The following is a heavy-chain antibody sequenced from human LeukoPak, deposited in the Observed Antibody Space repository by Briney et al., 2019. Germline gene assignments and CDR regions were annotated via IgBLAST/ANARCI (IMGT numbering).Heavy chain of an antibody. CDR2: INPSGGSA. J-gene: IGHJ4*02. CDR3: ARSSSYGSGYYFDY. CDR1: GYTFTSYH. D-gene: IGHD3-10*01. Sequence: ASVKVSCKASGYTFTSYHMHWVRQAPGQGLEWMGIINPSGGSATYAQKSQGRVTMTRDTSTSTVYMEVRSLRSEDTAVYYCARSSSYGSGYYFDYWGQGTLVTVSS. V-gene: IGHV1-46*01.